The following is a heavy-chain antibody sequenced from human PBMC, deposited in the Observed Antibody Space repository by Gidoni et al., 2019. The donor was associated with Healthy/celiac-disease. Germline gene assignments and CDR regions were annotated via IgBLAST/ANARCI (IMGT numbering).Heavy chain of an antibody. CDR2: ISAYNGNT. CDR3: ERRDIVRDY. CDR1: GHTFTSDG. V-gene: IGHV1-18*01. J-gene: IGHJ4*02. D-gene: IGHD2-15*01. Sequence: QVHLVQSGAEVKTPGASVKVSCQDSGHTFTSDGSSWVRQAPGQGLEWMGWISAYNGNTNSAQKLQGRVTMITDTSTSTAYMELRSLRSDDTAVYYGERRDIVRDYWGQGTLVTFSS.